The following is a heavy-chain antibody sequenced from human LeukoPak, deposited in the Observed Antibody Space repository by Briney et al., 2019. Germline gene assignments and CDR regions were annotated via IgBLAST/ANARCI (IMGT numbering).Heavy chain of an antibody. CDR1: GFTFSSYG. J-gene: IGHJ4*02. CDR3: AKDITVGATESLDY. Sequence: GGSLGLSCAASGFTFSSYGMHWVCQAPGKGLEWVAVISYDGSDKYYADSVKGRFTISRDNSKNTLYLQMNSLRAEDTAVYYCAKDITVGATESLDYWGQGTLVTVSS. V-gene: IGHV3-30*18. D-gene: IGHD1-26*01. CDR2: ISYDGSDK.